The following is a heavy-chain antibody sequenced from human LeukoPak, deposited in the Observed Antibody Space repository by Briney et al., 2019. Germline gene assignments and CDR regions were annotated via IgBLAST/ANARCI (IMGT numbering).Heavy chain of an antibody. V-gene: IGHV1-8*03. CDR1: GYTFSSFD. J-gene: IGHJ6*03. CDR2: MSPNSNDT. Sequence: ASVKVSCKTSGYTFSSFDINWVRQAPGQGLEWMGWMSPNSNDTAYAQKFQGRVTISRNTSISTTYMELNSLRSEDTAVYYCARNFYYYMDVWGKGTTVTVSS. CDR3: ARNFYYYMDV.